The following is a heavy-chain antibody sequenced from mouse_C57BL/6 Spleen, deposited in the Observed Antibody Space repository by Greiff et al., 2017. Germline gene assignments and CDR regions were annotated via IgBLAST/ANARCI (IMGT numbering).Heavy chain of an antibody. V-gene: IGHV5-17*01. Sequence: EVQVVESGGGLVKPGGSLKLSCAASGFTFSDYGMHWVRQAPEKGLEWVAYISSGSSTIYYADTVKGRFPISRDNSKNTLFLQMTSLRSEDTAMYYCAKGGYYGYYFDDWGQGTTLTVSS. CDR3: AKGGYYGYYFDD. J-gene: IGHJ2*01. CDR2: ISSGSSTI. D-gene: IGHD1-1*01. CDR1: GFTFSDYG.